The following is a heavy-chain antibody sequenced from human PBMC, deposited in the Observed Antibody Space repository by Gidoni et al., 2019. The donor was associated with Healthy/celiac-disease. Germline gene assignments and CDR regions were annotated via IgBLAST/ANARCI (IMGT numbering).Heavy chain of an antibody. CDR2: LNTSGSS. V-gene: IGHV4-4*07. CDR1: GGPISSYY. J-gene: IGHJ3*02. CDR3: ARQYKPGIAAAGTKGHDAFDI. Sequence: QVQLQESGPGLGKPSETLSLTCTAPGGPISSYYWSGIRQPAGKGLEWIGRLNTSGSSNYNPSLKCLVSMSVDTSKNQFSLKLSSVTAADTAVYYCARQYKPGIAAAGTKGHDAFDIWGQGTMVTVSS. D-gene: IGHD6-13*01.